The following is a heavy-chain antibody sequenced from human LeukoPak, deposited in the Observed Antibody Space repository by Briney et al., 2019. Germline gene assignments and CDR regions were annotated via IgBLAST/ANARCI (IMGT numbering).Heavy chain of an antibody. Sequence: SVKVSCKASGGTFSSYAISWVRQAPGQGLEWMGGIIPIFGTANYAQKFQGRVTITADKSTSTAYMELSSLRSEDTAVYYCARSTIFGVVIMFNWFDPWGQGTLVTVSS. CDR3: ARSTIFGVVIMFNWFDP. CDR1: GGTFSSYA. D-gene: IGHD3-3*01. J-gene: IGHJ5*02. V-gene: IGHV1-69*06. CDR2: IIPIFGTA.